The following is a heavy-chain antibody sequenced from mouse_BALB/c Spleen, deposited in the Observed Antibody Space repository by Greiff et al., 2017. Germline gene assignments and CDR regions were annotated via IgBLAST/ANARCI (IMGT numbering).Heavy chain of an antibody. J-gene: IGHJ2*01. CDR1: GFTFSSFG. D-gene: IGHD2-4*01. CDR3: ARENYYDYGYYFDY. V-gene: IGHV5-17*02. Sequence: EVQGVESGGGLVQPGGSRKLSCAASGFTFSSFGMHWVRQAPEKGLEWVAYISSGSSTIYYADTVKGRFTISRDNPKNTLFLQMTSLRSEDTAMYYCARENYYDYGYYFDYWGQGTTLTVSS. CDR2: ISSGSSTI.